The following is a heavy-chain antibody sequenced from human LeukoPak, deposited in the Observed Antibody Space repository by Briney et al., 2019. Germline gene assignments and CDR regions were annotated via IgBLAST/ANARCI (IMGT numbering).Heavy chain of an antibody. CDR1: GFTFDDYA. Sequence: GGSLRLSCAASGFTFDDYAMHWVRQAPGKGLEWVSGISWNSGSIGYADSVKGRFTISRDNAKNSLYLQMNSLRAEDMALYYCAKAASGLELRTYYFDYWGQGTLVTVSS. D-gene: IGHD1-7*01. V-gene: IGHV3-9*03. CDR2: ISWNSGSI. J-gene: IGHJ4*02. CDR3: AKAASGLELRTYYFDY.